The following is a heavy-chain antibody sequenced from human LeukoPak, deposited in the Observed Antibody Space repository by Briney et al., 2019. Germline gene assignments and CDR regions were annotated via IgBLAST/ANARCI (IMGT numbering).Heavy chain of an antibody. CDR1: GGAFSSYD. CDR2: ITPIFGTA. J-gene: IGHJ4*02. CDR3: ARGWLAETTVVTPYNY. Sequence: SVKVSCKASGGAFSSYDISWVRQAPGQGLEWMGGITPIFGTAKYAQKFQGRVTITAVESMSTAYMELSSLRSEDTAVYYCARGWLAETTVVTPYNYWGQGTLVTVSS. D-gene: IGHD4-23*01. V-gene: IGHV1-69*01.